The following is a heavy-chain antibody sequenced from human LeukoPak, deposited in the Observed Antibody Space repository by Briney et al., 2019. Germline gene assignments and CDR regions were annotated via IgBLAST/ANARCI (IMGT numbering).Heavy chain of an antibody. Sequence: PGGSLRLSCAASGFTFSDYDMHWVRQATGKGLEWVSAIGTAGDTYYPGSVKGRFTISRENAKNSLYLQMNSLRAGDTAVYYCARRGATDDVFDYWGQGTLVTVSS. V-gene: IGHV3-13*01. CDR3: ARRGATDDVFDY. D-gene: IGHD1-26*01. J-gene: IGHJ4*02. CDR2: IGTAGDT. CDR1: GFTFSDYD.